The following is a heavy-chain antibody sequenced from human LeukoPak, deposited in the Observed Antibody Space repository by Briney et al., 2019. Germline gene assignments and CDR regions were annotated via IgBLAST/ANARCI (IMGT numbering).Heavy chain of an antibody. CDR2: IYYSGST. D-gene: IGHD6-13*01. J-gene: IGHJ4*02. V-gene: IGHV4-31*02. CDR1: GFTFSSYA. CDR3: ARDTSPGIAAAGFKSPTSN. Sequence: LRLSCAASGFTFSSYAMSWVRQAPGKGLEWIGYIYYSGSTYYNPSLKSRVTISVDTSKNQFSLKLSSVTAADTAVYYCARDTSPGIAAAGFKSPTSNWGQGTLVTVSS.